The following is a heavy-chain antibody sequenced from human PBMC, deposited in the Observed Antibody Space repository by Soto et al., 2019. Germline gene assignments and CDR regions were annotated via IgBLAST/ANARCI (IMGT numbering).Heavy chain of an antibody. CDR1: GGSITSSSFY. CDR2: IYYSGST. Sequence: SGTPSPPCTFSGGSITSSSFYWGWVRQPPGNGLEWIGSIYYSGSTYYNPSLKSRVTISVDTSKNQFSLKLSSVTAADTAVYYCARRLYSGYDSDFDYWGQGTLVTVSS. D-gene: IGHD5-12*01. CDR3: ARRLYSGYDSDFDY. J-gene: IGHJ4*02. V-gene: IGHV4-39*01.